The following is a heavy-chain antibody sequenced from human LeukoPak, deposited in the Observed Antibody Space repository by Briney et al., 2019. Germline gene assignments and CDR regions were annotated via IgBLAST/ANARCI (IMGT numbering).Heavy chain of an antibody. J-gene: IGHJ4*02. D-gene: IGHD1-20*01. CDR1: GFTFSSYW. V-gene: IGHV3-7*01. CDR2: IKQEGGVK. CDR3: ARDHNWPFDY. Sequence: SGGSLRLSRAASGFTFSSYWMSSVRQAPGKGLGWGATIKQEGGVKYYVDSVRGRYTISRDKAKNSLYVQMNTVRDQHTPVYHFARDHNWPFDYRGQGTLATVSP.